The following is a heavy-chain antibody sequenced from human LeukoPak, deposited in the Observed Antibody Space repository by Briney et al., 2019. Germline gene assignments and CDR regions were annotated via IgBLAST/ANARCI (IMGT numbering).Heavy chain of an antibody. Sequence: SQTLSLTCSVSGGSISNGDYYWSWVRQPPGKGLEWIGSIYHSGSTYYNPSLKSRVTISVDTSKNQFSLKLSSVTAADTAVYYCARSDSSGYYYYYGMDVWGQGTTVTVSS. J-gene: IGHJ6*02. CDR2: IYHSGST. CDR3: ARSDSSGYYYYYGMDV. CDR1: GGSISNGDYY. D-gene: IGHD3-22*01. V-gene: IGHV4-39*07.